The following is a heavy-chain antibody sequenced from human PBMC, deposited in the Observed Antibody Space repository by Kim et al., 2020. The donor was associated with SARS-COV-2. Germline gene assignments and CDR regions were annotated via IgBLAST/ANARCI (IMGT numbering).Heavy chain of an antibody. CDR3: ARDRGPDGMDV. CDR1: GYSISSGYY. J-gene: IGHJ6*02. V-gene: IGHV4-38-2*02. Sequence: SETLSLTCTVSGYSISSGYYWGWIRQPPGKGLEWIGSIYHSGSTYYNPSLKSRVTISVDTSKNQFSLKLSSVTAADTAVYYCARDRGPDGMDVWGQGTT. D-gene: IGHD3-10*01. CDR2: IYHSGST.